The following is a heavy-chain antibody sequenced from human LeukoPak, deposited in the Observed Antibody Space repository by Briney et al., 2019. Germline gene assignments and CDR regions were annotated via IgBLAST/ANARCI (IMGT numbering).Heavy chain of an antibody. CDR3: ARDGADNWFDP. J-gene: IGHJ5*02. V-gene: IGHV3-23*01. CDR2: ISGSGGST. Sequence: GGSLRLSCAASGFTFSSYGMSWVRQAPGKGLEWVSAISGSGGSTYYADSVKGRFTISRDNAKNSLYLQMNSLRAEDTAVYYCARDGADNWFDPWGQGTLVTVSS. D-gene: IGHD3-16*01. CDR1: GFTFSSYG.